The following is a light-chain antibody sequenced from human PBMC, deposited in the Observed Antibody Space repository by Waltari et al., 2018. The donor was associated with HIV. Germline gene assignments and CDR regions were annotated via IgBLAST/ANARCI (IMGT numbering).Light chain of an antibody. CDR2: DTS. J-gene: IGKJ4*01. Sequence: EIVLTQSPATLSLSPGERATLSCRASQTISGFLVWYQQKPGQAPRLVMYDTSTRATGIPASFSGSGSRTDFTLTISSLEPEDFAVYYCQQRKNWPLTFGGGTKLEIK. CDR3: QQRKNWPLT. CDR1: QTISGF. V-gene: IGKV3-11*01.